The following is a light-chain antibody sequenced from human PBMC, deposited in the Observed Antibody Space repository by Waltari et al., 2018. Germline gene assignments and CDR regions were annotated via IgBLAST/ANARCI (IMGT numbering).Light chain of an antibody. J-gene: IGLJ2*01. Sequence: QPVLTQPPSASASPGESARLTCTLPSDMNVGGYNIYWYQQKPGRPPTYLLYYYSVSDKGQGPGLPSRLSGSKDAAANTGILLISGVQSEDEADYYCMIWPNNVWVIGGGTKLSVL. CDR3: MIWPNNVWV. V-gene: IGLV5-37*01. CDR2: YYSVSDK. CDR1: SDMNVGGYN.